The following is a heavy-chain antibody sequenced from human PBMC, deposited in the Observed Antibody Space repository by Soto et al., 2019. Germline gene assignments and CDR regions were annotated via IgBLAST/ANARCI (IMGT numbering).Heavy chain of an antibody. CDR2: ISSSSSYT. D-gene: IGHD3-9*01. CDR3: ARDLFYDILTGYPGTGWFDP. Sequence: GGSLRLSCAASGFTFSDYYMSWIRQAPGKGLEWVSYISSSSSYTNYADSVKGRFTISRDNAKNSLYLQMNSLRAEDTAVYYCARDLFYDILTGYPGTGWFDPWGQGTLVTVSS. V-gene: IGHV3-11*05. J-gene: IGHJ5*02. CDR1: GFTFSDYY.